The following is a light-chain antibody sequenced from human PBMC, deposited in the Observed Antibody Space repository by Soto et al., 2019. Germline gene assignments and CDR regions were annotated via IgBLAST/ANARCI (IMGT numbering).Light chain of an antibody. Sequence: QSVMTQPPSVSAAPGQKVTISCSGSSSNIGGNSVSWYQQHPGRAPRLLIYEVANRPSGVSDRFSGSKSGNTASLTISGLQTEDEASYYCTSFTTSRSLVVFGGGTKLTVL. CDR2: EVA. CDR3: TSFTTSRSLVV. CDR1: SSNIGGNS. V-gene: IGLV2-14*03. J-gene: IGLJ2*01.